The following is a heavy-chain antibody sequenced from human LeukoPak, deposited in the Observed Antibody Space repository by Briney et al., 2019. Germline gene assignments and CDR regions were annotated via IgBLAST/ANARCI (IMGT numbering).Heavy chain of an antibody. Sequence: SETLSLTCAVYGGSFSGYYWSWIRQPPGKGLEWIGEINHSGSTNYNPSLKSRVTISVDTSKNQFSLKLSSVTAADTAVYYCARGTGFGDQSRHGMDVWGQGTTVTVSS. V-gene: IGHV4-34*01. CDR3: ARGTGFGDQSRHGMDV. CDR1: GGSFSGYY. D-gene: IGHD3-10*01. CDR2: INHSGST. J-gene: IGHJ6*02.